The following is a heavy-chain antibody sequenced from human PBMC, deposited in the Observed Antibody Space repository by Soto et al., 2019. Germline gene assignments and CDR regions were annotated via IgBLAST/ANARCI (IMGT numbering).Heavy chain of an antibody. D-gene: IGHD3-3*02. CDR2: IFYLGSS. CDR1: GDSIISSDFY. J-gene: IGHJ5*02. CDR3: ARHSLALRKNNWFDP. Sequence: SETLSLTCTVSGDSIISSDFYWGWVRQPPGKGLEWIGSIFYLGSSYYNPSLKSRVTMSVDTSKNQFSLRLRSVTAADTALYFCARHSLALRKNNWFDPWGQGALVTVSS. V-gene: IGHV4-39*01.